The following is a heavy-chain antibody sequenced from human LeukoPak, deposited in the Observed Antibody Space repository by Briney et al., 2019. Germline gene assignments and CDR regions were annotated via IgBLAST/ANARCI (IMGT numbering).Heavy chain of an antibody. V-gene: IGHV5-51*01. CDR1: GYGFTSYW. CDR2: IYPGDSDT. J-gene: IGHJ4*02. CDR3: ARRGGSYYDY. D-gene: IGHD1-26*01. Sequence: GEPLQISSQGSGYGFTSYWIGWGRPMTGKGVEWMGIIYPGDSDTRYSPSFQGQVTISADKSISTAYLQSSSLKASDTAMYYCARRGGSYYDYWGQGTLVTVSS.